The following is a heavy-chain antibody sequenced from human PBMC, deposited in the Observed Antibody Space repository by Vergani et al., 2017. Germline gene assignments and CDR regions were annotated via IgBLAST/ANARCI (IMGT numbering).Heavy chain of an antibody. Sequence: QVQPQESGPGLVKPSETLSLTCTVSGGSISSYYWSWIRQPPGKGLEWIGYIYYSGSTNYNPSLKSRVTLSVDTSKNQFSLKLSSVTAADTAVYYCARDRGGWTNYYYYGMDVWGQGTTVTVSS. CDR3: ARDRGGWTNYYYYGMDV. CDR2: IYYSGST. V-gene: IGHV4-59*01. J-gene: IGHJ6*02. CDR1: GGSISSYY. D-gene: IGHD6-19*01.